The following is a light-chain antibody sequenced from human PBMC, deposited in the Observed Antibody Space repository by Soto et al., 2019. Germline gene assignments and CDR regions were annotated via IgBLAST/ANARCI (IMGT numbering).Light chain of an antibody. Sequence: QSALTQPRSVSGSPGQSVTISCTGSSSDVGAYNFVSWYQQHPGKAPKLVIYDVSKRPSGVPDRISGSKSGNTASLTISGLQAEDEADYYCCSYAGSYNVVFGGGTKLTVL. V-gene: IGLV2-11*01. CDR1: SSDVGAYNF. CDR3: CSYAGSYNVV. J-gene: IGLJ2*01. CDR2: DVS.